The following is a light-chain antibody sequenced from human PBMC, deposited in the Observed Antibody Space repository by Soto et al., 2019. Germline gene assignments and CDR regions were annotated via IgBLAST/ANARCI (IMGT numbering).Light chain of an antibody. CDR3: QQYNNWPWT. V-gene: IGKV3-15*01. CDR1: QSVTTN. J-gene: IGKJ1*01. CDR2: GAS. Sequence: EIVMTQSPATLSVSPGERATLSCRASQSVTTNLAWYQQKPGQAPRLLIYGASIRATGIPARFSGSGSGTEFTLTISSLQSEHFAVYYCQQYNNWPWTFGQGTKVDIK.